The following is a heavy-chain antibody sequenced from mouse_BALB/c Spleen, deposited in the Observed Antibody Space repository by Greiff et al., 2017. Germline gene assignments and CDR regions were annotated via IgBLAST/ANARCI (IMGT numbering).Heavy chain of an antibody. CDR3: ARSIITTVVPYYFDY. Sequence: EVKLQESGPSLVKPSQTLSLTCSVTGDSITSGYWNWIRKFPGNKLEYMGYISYSGSTYYNPSLKSRISITRDTSKNQYYLQLNSVTTEDTATYYCARSIITTVVPYYFDYWGQGTTLTVSS. V-gene: IGHV3-8*02. J-gene: IGHJ2*01. CDR2: ISYSGST. D-gene: IGHD1-1*01. CDR1: GDSITSGY.